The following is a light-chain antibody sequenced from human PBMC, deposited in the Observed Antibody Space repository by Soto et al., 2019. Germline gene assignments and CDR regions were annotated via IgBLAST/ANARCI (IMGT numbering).Light chain of an antibody. J-gene: IGKJ2*01. Sequence: VLPQSPDTLSLSPGDRATLSCRASQSVRSTFLAWYQQKPGQAPRLLIYGASNRAAGIPERFSGSASGAAFTLTNSRLEPEASAVYCCQQYHAAPMNTFGQGTQRPIK. V-gene: IGKV3-20*01. CDR3: QQYHAAPMNT. CDR1: QSVRSTF. CDR2: GAS.